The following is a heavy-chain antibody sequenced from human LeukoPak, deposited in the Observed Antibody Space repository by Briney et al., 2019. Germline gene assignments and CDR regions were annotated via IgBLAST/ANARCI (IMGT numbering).Heavy chain of an antibody. J-gene: IGHJ4*01. V-gene: IGHV3-33*07. CDR1: GFTFSDNG. Sequence: RSLRLSCAASGFTFSDNGMYWVCQAPPTGQERVAVRWYDGSNKYYANSLNGRFTISCDDSRNTLYLQMNSPRTAAKAAVYCVRELLPVVQYYFD. CDR3: VRELLPVVQYYFD. D-gene: IGHD2-15*01. CDR2: RWYDGSNK.